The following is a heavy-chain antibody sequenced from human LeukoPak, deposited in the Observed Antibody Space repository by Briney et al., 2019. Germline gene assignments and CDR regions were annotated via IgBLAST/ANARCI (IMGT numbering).Heavy chain of an antibody. Sequence: PGRSLRLSCAASGFTFSSYAMHWVRQAPGKGLEWVSSISSSSSSIYYADSVKGRFTISRDNAKNSLYLQMNSLRVEDTAVYYCARDPRYYGSGSYPWGQGTLVTVSS. J-gene: IGHJ5*02. CDR3: ARDPRYYGSGSYP. CDR1: GFTFSSYA. V-gene: IGHV3-21*01. D-gene: IGHD3-10*01. CDR2: ISSSSSSI.